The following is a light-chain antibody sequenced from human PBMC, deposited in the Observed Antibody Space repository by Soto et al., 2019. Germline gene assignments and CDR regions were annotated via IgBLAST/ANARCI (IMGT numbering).Light chain of an antibody. CDR1: SSDVGGYNY. J-gene: IGLJ2*01. CDR2: DVS. CDR3: SSYTSSFVV. V-gene: IGLV2-14*01. Sequence: QSALTQPASVSGSPGQSITISCTGTSSDVGGYNYVSWYQQHPGKAPKLMIYDVSNRPSGVSKRFSGSKSGNTASLTISGLQAEDEADYYCSSYTSSFVVFGGGTKLTVL.